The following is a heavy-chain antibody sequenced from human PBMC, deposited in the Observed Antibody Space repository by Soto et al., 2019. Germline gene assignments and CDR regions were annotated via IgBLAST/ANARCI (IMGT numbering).Heavy chain of an antibody. J-gene: IGHJ3*02. Sequence: GGSRRLSCAASGFTFSDYYMSWIRQAPGKGLEWVSYISSSGSTIYYADSVKGRFTISRDNAKNSLYLQTNSLRPEDTAVYYCASVEIATIGDAFDIWGQGTMVTVSS. CDR3: ASVEIATIGDAFDI. CDR1: GFTFSDYY. D-gene: IGHD1-1*01. V-gene: IGHV3-11*01. CDR2: ISSSGSTI.